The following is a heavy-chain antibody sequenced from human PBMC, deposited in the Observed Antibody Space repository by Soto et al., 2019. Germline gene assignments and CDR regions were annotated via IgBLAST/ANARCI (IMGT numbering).Heavy chain of an antibody. CDR3: AKGATVSTHYQYYGVEV. J-gene: IGHJ6*02. CDR2: INWDGDET. V-gene: IGHV3-43*01. Sequence: GSLRLSCAASGPTFDDYAMWWVRQAPGKGLGWVSLINWDGDETYYADSVKGRFTISRDNTNNSVYLQMSSLRTEDTALYYCAKGATVSTHYQYYGVEVWAQGATVT. CDR1: GPTFDDYA. D-gene: IGHD4-17*01.